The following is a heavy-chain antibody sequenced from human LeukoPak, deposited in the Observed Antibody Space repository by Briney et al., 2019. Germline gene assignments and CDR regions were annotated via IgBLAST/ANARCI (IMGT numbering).Heavy chain of an antibody. CDR3: ARARDYGSGKANAFDI. D-gene: IGHD3-10*01. J-gene: IGHJ3*02. CDR2: IKRDGTEK. Sequence: PGGSLRLSCAASGFTFSSYWMGWVRQAPGKGLEWVANIKRDGTEKYFVDSVKGRFTISRDNAENSLFLQMNSLRAEDTAVYYCARARDYGSGKANAFDIWGQGTMVTVSS. CDR1: GFTFSSYW. V-gene: IGHV3-7*05.